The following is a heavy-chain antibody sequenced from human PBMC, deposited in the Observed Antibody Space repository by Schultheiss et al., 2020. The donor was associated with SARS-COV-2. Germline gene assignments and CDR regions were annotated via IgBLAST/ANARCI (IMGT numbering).Heavy chain of an antibody. D-gene: IGHD6-19*01. CDR2: ISYDGSNK. J-gene: IGHJ4*02. Sequence: GESLKISCAASGFTFSSYGMHWVRQAPGKGLEWVAVISYDGSNKYYADSVKGRFTISRDNSKNTLYLQMNSLRAEDTAVYYCARDGGSSGWIDYWGQGTLVTVSS. CDR1: GFTFSSYG. CDR3: ARDGGSSGWIDY. V-gene: IGHV3-30*03.